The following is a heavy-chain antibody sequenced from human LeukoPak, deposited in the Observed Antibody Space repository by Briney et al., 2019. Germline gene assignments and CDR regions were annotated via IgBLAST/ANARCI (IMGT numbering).Heavy chain of an antibody. Sequence: GGSLRLFRAAPGFTFSSYAMQWVRQAPGKGLGRGAVISYDGSNKYYADSVKGRFTISRDNSKNTLYLQMNSLRAEDTAVYYCARGYCSGGSCYFPIDYWGQGTLVTVSS. CDR2: ISYDGSNK. J-gene: IGHJ4*02. V-gene: IGHV3-30*04. CDR1: GFTFSSYA. CDR3: ARGYCSGGSCYFPIDY. D-gene: IGHD2-15*01.